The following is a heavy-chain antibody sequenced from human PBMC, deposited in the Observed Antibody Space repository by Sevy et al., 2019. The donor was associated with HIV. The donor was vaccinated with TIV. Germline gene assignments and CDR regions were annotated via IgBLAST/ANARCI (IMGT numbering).Heavy chain of an antibody. J-gene: IGHJ4*02. CDR3: VRAIGAAGSY. CDR2: IKEDGSMI. Sequence: GGSLRLSCEASGFSFSSYWMSWARQAPGKGLEWVANIKEDGSMIYYVDSVKGRFTISRDNAKNSVYLQMTSLRAEDAALYYCVRAIGAAGSYWGQGTLVTVSS. V-gene: IGHV3-7*01. D-gene: IGHD6-13*01. CDR1: GFSFSSYW.